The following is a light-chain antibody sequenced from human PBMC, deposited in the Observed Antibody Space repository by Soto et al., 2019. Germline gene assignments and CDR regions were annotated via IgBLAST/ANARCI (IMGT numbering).Light chain of an antibody. CDR3: VQHNSYPRT. Sequence: DIQMTQSPSSLSASVGDRVTITCRASQGIGGDAGWYQQRPGKPPKRLLYATSTLQSGIPSRFSGGGFGTDFTLTISSLQPEDFAAYYCVQHNSYPRTFGQGTRVEMK. CDR1: QGIGGD. V-gene: IGKV1-17*01. J-gene: IGKJ1*01. CDR2: ATS.